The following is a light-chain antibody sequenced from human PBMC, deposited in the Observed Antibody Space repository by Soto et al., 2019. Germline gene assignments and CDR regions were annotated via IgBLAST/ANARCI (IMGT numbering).Light chain of an antibody. CDR1: TSNIGVNT. CDR2: DNN. CDR3: QTWGIGTLV. J-gene: IGLJ2*01. V-gene: IGLV1-44*01. Sequence: QAVVTQPPSASGTPGQRVTISCSGSTSNIGVNTVNWYQQFPGTAPKVVIYDNNQWPSGVPDRFSGSKSGTSASLAISGLQSEDEADYYCQTWGIGTLVFGGGTKLTVL.